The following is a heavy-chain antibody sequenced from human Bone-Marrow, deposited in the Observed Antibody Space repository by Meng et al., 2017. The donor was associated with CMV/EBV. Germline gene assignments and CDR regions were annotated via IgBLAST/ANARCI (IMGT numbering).Heavy chain of an antibody. D-gene: IGHD1-26*01. CDR3: ARVLQLVGGALDI. J-gene: IGHJ3*02. CDR1: GFTFSDYY. V-gene: IGHV3-11*01. Sequence: GESLKLSCAASGFTFSDYYMSWIRQAPGKGLEWVSYISSSGSTIYYADSVKGRFTISRDNAKNSLYRQMNSLRAEDTAVYYCARVLQLVGGALDIWGQGTMVTVSS. CDR2: ISSSGSTI.